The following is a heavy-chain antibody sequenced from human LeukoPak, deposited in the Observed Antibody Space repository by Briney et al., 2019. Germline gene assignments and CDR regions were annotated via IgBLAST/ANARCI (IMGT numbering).Heavy chain of an antibody. CDR2: INLDGSEQ. V-gene: IGHV3-7*01. D-gene: IGHD6-13*01. Sequence: GGSLRLSCVASGFTFTSFYMSWVRQAPGKGLEWVDNINLDGSEQYYVDSVKGRFTISRDNAKNSLYLQMNSLWAEDTAVYYCAREVAVGIGAYNFWGQGTLVTVSS. CDR3: AREVAVGIGAYNF. CDR1: GFTFTSFY. J-gene: IGHJ4*02.